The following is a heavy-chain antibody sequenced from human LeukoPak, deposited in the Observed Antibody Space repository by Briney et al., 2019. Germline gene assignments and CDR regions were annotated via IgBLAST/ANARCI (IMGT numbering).Heavy chain of an antibody. Sequence: ASVKVSCKAPGYTFTSYGISWVRQAPGQGLEWMGWISAYNGNTNYAQKLQGRVTMTTDTSTSTAYMELRSLRSDDTAVYYCARMGVPVVGPHAFDIWGQGTMVTVSS. CDR1: GYTFTSYG. CDR3: ARMGVPVVGPHAFDI. D-gene: IGHD1-26*01. J-gene: IGHJ3*02. CDR2: ISAYNGNT. V-gene: IGHV1-18*01.